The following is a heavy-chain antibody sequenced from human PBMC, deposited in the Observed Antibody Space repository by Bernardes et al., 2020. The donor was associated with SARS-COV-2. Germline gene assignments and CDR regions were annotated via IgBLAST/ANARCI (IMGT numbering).Heavy chain of an antibody. CDR1: GFTFSGYA. CDR3: AVATNYYYGMDV. V-gene: IGHV3-74*01. CDR2: IISDGTST. Sequence: GGSLRLSCAASGFTFSGYAMNWVRQAPGKGLVWVSRIISDGTSTSYADSVKGRFTISRDNAKNTLYLQMNSLRAEDTAVYYCAVATNYYYGMDVWGQGTTVTVSS. J-gene: IGHJ6*02. D-gene: IGHD5-12*01.